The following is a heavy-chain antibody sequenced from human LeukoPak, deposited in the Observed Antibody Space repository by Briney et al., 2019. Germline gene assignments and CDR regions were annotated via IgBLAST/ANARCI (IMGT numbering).Heavy chain of an antibody. CDR3: STGPTRISMIRGVVITDY. CDR1: GFTFSNAW. Sequence: PGGSLRLSCAASGFTFSNAWMSWVRQAPGKGLEWVGRITSKTDRETTDYAAPVKGRFTISRDDSKNTLYLQMNRLKTEDTAVYYCSTGPTRISMIRGVVITDYWGQATLVTV. J-gene: IGHJ4*02. CDR2: ITSKTDRETT. D-gene: IGHD3-10*01. V-gene: IGHV3-15*01.